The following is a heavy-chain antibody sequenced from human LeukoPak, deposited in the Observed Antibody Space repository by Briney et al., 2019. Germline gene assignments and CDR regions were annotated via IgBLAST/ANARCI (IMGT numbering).Heavy chain of an antibody. J-gene: IGHJ6*03. D-gene: IGHD2-15*01. Sequence: GGSLRLSCAASGFTFSSYGMSWVRQAPGRGLEWVAAISSSGGTTYYADSVKGRFTISRDNSKNTLYLQMNSLRAEDTAIYYCAKNGDRGAYCSGGSCYPYYYYYMDVWGKGTTVTISS. CDR2: ISSSGGTT. CDR3: AKNGDRGAYCSGGSCYPYYYYYMDV. V-gene: IGHV3-23*01. CDR1: GFTFSSYG.